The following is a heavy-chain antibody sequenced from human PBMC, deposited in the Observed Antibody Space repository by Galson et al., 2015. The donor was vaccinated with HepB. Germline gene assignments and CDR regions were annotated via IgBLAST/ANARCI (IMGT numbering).Heavy chain of an antibody. CDR1: GDSMRSYF. CDR3: ARSSGGSTSTYFFYPLAV. V-gene: IGHV4-4*09. Sequence: SETLSLTCIISGDSMRSYFWNWVRQSPGKGLEWIGDIFSNGKTNYNPSPESRVTMSIDTFHNQVFLNLTSMTAADTAVYYCARSSGGSTSTYFFYPLAVWGQGATVTVSS. CDR2: IFSNGKT. J-gene: IGHJ6*02. D-gene: IGHD3-10*01.